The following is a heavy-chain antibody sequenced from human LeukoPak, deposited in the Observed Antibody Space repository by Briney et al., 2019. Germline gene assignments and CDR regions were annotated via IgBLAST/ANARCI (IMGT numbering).Heavy chain of an antibody. CDR3: ARGLGTYDSSELTWPMISF. CDR2: MNTNSGDT. V-gene: IGHV1-8*01. CDR1: GYTFTNYE. D-gene: IGHD3-22*01. Sequence: ASVTVSCKASGYTFTNYEINWVRQAPGQGLEWMGWMNTNSGDTAYAQKFQGRITMTRSTSISTAYMELSSLRSEDTAVYYCARGLGTYDSSELTWPMISFWGQGTVVTVSS. J-gene: IGHJ4*02.